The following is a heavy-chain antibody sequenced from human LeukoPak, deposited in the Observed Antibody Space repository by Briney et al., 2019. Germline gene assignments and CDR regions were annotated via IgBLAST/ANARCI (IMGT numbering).Heavy chain of an antibody. CDR2: IYYSGST. CDR3: ARNPPRWWFDP. J-gene: IGHJ5*02. CDR1: GGSISSYY. V-gene: IGHV4-59*01. Sequence: SETLSLTCTVSGGSISSYYWRWIRQPPGKGLEWIGYIYYSGSTNYNPSLKSRVTISVDTSKNQFSLKLSSVTAADTAVYYCARNPPRWWFDPWGQGTLVTVSS.